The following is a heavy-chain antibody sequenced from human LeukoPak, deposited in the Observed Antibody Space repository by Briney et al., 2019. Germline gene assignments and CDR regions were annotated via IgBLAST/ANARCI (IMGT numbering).Heavy chain of an antibody. CDR3: ARQYRLSSSDPYYYGMDV. Sequence: PSETLSLTCTVSGGSISSYYWSWIRQPPGKGLEWIGYIYYSGSTNYNPSLKSRVTISVDTSKNQLSLKLGSVTAADTAVYYCARQYRLSSSDPYYYGMDVWGQGTTVTVSS. CDR1: GGSISSYY. V-gene: IGHV4-59*08. D-gene: IGHD6-6*01. CDR2: IYYSGST. J-gene: IGHJ6*02.